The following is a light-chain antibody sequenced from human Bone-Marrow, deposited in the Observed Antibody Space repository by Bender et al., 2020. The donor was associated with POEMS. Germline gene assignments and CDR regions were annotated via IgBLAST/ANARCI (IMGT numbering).Light chain of an antibody. Sequence: SDDLTQPPSVSVSPGQTATITCSGDGLANKDICWYQKKSGQSPVLLIFESAMRPSGIPDPFSGSKSGNTASLTISETQVVDEADYFCQAWDSSAVVFGGGTKLTVL. CDR2: ESA. V-gene: IGLV3-1*01. CDR3: QAWDSSAVV. CDR1: GLANKD. J-gene: IGLJ2*01.